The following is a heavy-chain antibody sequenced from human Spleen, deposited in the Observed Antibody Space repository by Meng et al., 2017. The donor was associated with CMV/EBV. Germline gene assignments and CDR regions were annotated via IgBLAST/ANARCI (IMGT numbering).Heavy chain of an antibody. CDR3: AKGEYSSSSLGYYYGMDV. D-gene: IGHD6-6*01. Sequence: ASVKVSCKASGYTFTGYYMHWVRQAPGQGLEWMGWINPNSGGTNYAQKFQGRVTMTRDTSISTAYMELSRLRSDDTAVYYCAKGEYSSSSLGYYYGMDVWGQGTTVTVS. CDR1: GYTFTGYY. V-gene: IGHV1-2*02. J-gene: IGHJ6*02. CDR2: INPNSGGT.